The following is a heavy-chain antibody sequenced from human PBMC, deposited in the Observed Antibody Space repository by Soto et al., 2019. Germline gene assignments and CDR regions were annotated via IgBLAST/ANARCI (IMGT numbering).Heavy chain of an antibody. CDR2: INAGNGNT. D-gene: IGHD6-6*01. CDR1: GYTFTSYA. Sequence: ASVKVSCKASGYTFTSYAMHWVRQAPGQRLEWMGWINAGNGNTKYSQKFQGRVTITRDTSASTAYMELSSLRSEDTAVYYCARWAARANVWFDHWGQGTLVTVSS. CDR3: ARWAARANVWFDH. V-gene: IGHV1-3*01. J-gene: IGHJ5*02.